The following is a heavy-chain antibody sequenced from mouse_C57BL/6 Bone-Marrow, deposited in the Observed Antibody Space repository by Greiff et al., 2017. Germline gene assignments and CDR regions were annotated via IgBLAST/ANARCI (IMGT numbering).Heavy chain of an antibody. CDR2: ISGGGGNP. D-gene: IGHD1-2*01. V-gene: IGHV5-9*01. J-gene: IGHJ4*01. CDR1: GFTFSSYT. Sequence: EVKLMESGGGLVKPGGSLKLSCAASGFTFSSYTMSWVRQTPETRLEWVATISGGGGNPYYPDSVKGRFTISRDNAKNTLYLQMSSLRSDDTALYYCARHRPFHYYGIAMDYWGQGTSVTVSS. CDR3: ARHRPFHYYGIAMDY.